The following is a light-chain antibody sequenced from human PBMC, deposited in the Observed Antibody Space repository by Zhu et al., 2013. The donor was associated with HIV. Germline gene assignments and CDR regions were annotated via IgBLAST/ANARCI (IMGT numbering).Light chain of an antibody. J-gene: IGKJ5*01. CDR2: DAY. CDR1: RRVGSRN. Sequence: EIVLTQSPDTLSLSPGERAIFSCRASRRVGSRNVAWYQQKVGQAPRLLIYDAYTRATDTPTRFSGSGSGADFTLTISSLQSEDFAFYYCQQYNNWPITFGQGARLQIK. V-gene: IGKV3D-15*01. CDR3: QQYNNWPIT.